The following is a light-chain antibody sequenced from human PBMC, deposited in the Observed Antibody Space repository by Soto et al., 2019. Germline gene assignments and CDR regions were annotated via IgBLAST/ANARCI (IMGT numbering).Light chain of an antibody. CDR3: SSYTTSSTMV. CDR2: DVS. Sequence: QSALTQPASVSGSPGQSITISCAGTISDVGAYNYVSWYQQHPGKAPKLMIYDVSYRPSGVSHRFSGSKSAKTASLTISGLQAEDEADYYCSSYTTSSTMVFGGVTQLTVL. J-gene: IGLJ2*01. V-gene: IGLV2-14*01. CDR1: ISDVGAYNY.